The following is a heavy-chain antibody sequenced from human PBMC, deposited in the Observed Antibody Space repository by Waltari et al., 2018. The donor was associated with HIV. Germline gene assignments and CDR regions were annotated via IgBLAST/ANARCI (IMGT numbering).Heavy chain of an antibody. CDR1: GYTFTSYY. J-gene: IGHJ4*02. CDR3: ARGGIVVVTPLYYFDY. V-gene: IGHV1-46*03. CDR2: INPSGGRT. Sequence: QVQLVQSGAEVKKPGASVKVSCKASGYTFTSYYMHWVRQAPGQGLEWMGIINPSGGRTSYAQKFQGRVTMTRDTSTSTVYMELSRLRSEDTAVFYCARGGIVVVTPLYYFDYWGQGTLVTVSS. D-gene: IGHD2-21*02.